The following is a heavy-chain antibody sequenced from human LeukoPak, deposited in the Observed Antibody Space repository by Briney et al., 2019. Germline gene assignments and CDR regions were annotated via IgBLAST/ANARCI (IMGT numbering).Heavy chain of an antibody. Sequence: KTGGSLRLSCAASGFTFSSYSMNWVRQAPGKGLEWVSSISSSSSYIYYADSVKGRFTISRGNAKNSLYLQMNSLRAEDTAVYYCARDYGSGSYYPYFDYWGQGTLVTVSS. CDR2: ISSSSSYI. J-gene: IGHJ4*02. CDR1: GFTFSSYS. D-gene: IGHD3-10*01. V-gene: IGHV3-21*01. CDR3: ARDYGSGSYYPYFDY.